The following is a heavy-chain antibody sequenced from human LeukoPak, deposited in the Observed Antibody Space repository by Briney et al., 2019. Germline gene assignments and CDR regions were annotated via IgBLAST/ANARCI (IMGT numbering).Heavy chain of an antibody. J-gene: IGHJ4*02. V-gene: IGHV3-74*01. CDR1: GFRFRDYW. CDR3: ARGGYSGSYYRFS. D-gene: IGHD6-6*01. CDR2: ISKDGSDT. Sequence: GGSLRLSCAASGFRFRDYWMHWVRQAPGKGPEWLSRISKDGSDTVYADSAKGRFTASRDNAKNTVYLQVTNLRPEDTAVYFCARGGYSGSYYRFSWGQGTLVTVAS.